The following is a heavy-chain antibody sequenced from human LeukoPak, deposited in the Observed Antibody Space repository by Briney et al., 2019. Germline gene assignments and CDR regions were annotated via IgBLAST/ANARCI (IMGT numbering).Heavy chain of an antibody. CDR2: INPSGGST. V-gene: IGHV1-46*01. J-gene: IGHJ4*02. CDR3: ASRPYYYDSSGYFYYFDY. D-gene: IGHD3-22*01. CDR1: GYTFASYY. Sequence: GASVKVSCKASGYTFASYYMHWVRQAPGQGLEWMGIINPSGGSTSYAQKFQGRVTITADKSTSTAYMELSSLRSEDTAVYYCASRPYYYDSSGYFYYFDYWGQGTLVTVSS.